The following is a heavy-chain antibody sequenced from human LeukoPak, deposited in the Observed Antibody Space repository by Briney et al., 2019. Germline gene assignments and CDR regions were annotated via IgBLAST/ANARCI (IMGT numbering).Heavy chain of an antibody. Sequence: SETLSLTCTVSGGSISSYYWSWIRRPPGKGLEWIGYIYYSGSTNYNPSLKSRVTISVDTSKNQFSLKLSSVTAADTAVYYCARFNVYSDAFDIWGQGTMVIVSS. V-gene: IGHV4-59*08. CDR3: ARFNVYSDAFDI. CDR2: IYYSGST. CDR1: GGSISSYY. J-gene: IGHJ3*02. D-gene: IGHD2-8*01.